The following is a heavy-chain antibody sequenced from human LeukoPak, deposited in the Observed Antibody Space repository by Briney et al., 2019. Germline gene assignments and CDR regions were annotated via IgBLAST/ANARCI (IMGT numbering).Heavy chain of an antibody. CDR1: GGSISSGDYY. Sequence: PSETLSLTCTVSGGSISSGDYYWSWIRQHPGKGLEWIGYIYSSGLTFYNPSLKSRVTISVDTSKNQFSLKLNSVTAADTAVYFCARGGSGPLLGWGQGTLVTVSS. CDR3: ARGGSGPLLG. J-gene: IGHJ4*02. CDR2: IYSSGLT. D-gene: IGHD2-15*01. V-gene: IGHV4-31*03.